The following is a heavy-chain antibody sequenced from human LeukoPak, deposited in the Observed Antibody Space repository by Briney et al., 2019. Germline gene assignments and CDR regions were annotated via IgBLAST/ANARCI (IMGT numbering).Heavy chain of an antibody. CDR3: ARGGSTGNQRKQHLANWFDP. Sequence: SETLSLTCTVSGGSIISYYWSWLRQPAGKGLEWIGRIYTSGGTNYSPSLKSRVTMSVETSKNQLSMKLSSVTAADTAVYYSARGGSTGNQRKQHLANWFDPWGRGPLVTVSS. J-gene: IGHJ5*02. CDR2: IYTSGGT. CDR1: GGSIISYY. V-gene: IGHV4-4*07. D-gene: IGHD6-13*01.